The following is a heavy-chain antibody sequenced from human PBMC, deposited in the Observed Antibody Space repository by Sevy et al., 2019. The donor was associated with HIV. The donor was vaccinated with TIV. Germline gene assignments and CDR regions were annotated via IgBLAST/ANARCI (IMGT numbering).Heavy chain of an antibody. Sequence: GGSLRLSCTASGFSFSNYVMAWVRQAPGKGLEWVSSVSPTSLSTYYAESVKGRFTISRDNSKNTLYLQMNSLRAEDTAIYYCAKLHSRMIPGNGALDYWGRRTLATVSS. CDR2: VSPTSLST. V-gene: IGHV3-23*01. CDR3: AKLHSRMIPGNGALDY. CDR1: GFSFSNYV. J-gene: IGHJ4*01. D-gene: IGHD3-16*01.